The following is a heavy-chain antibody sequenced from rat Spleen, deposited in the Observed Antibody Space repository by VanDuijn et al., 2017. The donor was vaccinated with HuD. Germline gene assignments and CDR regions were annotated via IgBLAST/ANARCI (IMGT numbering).Heavy chain of an antibody. D-gene: IGHD1-1*01. CDR2: IRSGGNT. CDR3: TRDPITTRDYFDY. J-gene: IGHJ2*01. Sequence: QVQLKESGPGLVQPSETLSLTCTVSGFSLTSYHVRWVRQTPGKGLEWLGFIRSGGNTEYNSEFKSRLSINRDTSKSQVFLKMNSLQTEDTAIYFCTRDPITTRDYFDYWGQGVMVTVSS. CDR1: GFSLTSYH. V-gene: IGHV2-1*01.